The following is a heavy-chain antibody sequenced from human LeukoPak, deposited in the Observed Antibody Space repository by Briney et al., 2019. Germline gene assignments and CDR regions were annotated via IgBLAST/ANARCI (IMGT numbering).Heavy chain of an antibody. Sequence: GESLKISCKGSGYSFTSYWIGWVRQMPGKGLEWMGIIYPGDSDTRYSPSFQGQATISADKSISTAYLQWSSLKASDTAMYYCAAAAGPRGARFDYWGQGTLVTVSS. V-gene: IGHV5-51*01. CDR1: GYSFTSYW. CDR3: AAAAGPRGARFDY. J-gene: IGHJ4*02. D-gene: IGHD6-13*01. CDR2: IYPGDSDT.